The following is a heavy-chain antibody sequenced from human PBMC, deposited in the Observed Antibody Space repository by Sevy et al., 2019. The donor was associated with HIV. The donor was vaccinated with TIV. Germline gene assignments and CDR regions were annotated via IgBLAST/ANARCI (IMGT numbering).Heavy chain of an antibody. CDR3: ATAGYSYSYVGYYYYGMDV. CDR1: GFTFSSYW. Sequence: GGYLRLSCAAPGFTFSSYWMSWVRQAPGKGLEWMANIKQDGSEKYYVDSVKGRFTISRDNAKNSLYLQMNSLRAEDTAVYYCATAGYSYSYVGYYYYGMDVWGQGTTVTVSS. D-gene: IGHD5-18*01. V-gene: IGHV3-7*01. J-gene: IGHJ6*02. CDR2: IKQDGSEK.